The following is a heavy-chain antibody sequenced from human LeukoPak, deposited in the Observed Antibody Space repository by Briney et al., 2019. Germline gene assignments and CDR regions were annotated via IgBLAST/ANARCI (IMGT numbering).Heavy chain of an antibody. V-gene: IGHV3-23*01. D-gene: IGHD3-10*01. CDR3: AKDTHYYGSGSYPGGMDV. J-gene: IGHJ6*02. Sequence: GGSLRLSCAASGFTFSIYAMSWVRQAPGTGLEWVSGISGSGIGGSTYHADSVKGRFTISRDNSKNTLYLQMNSLRAEDTAVYYCAKDTHYYGSGSYPGGMDVWGQGTTVTVSS. CDR2: ISGSGIGGST. CDR1: GFTFSIYA.